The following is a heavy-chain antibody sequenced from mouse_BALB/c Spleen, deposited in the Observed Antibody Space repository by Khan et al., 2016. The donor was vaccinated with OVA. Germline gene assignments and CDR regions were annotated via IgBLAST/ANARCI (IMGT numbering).Heavy chain of an antibody. Sequence: QVQLKQSGAELARPGASVKMSCKASGYTFTSYTIHWIKLRPGQGLEWFGYINPSNGYTNYNQKFRDKATLTADKSSTKAYMQLSSLTSDDSAVYNCVRDGAYHRNDGWFAYWGQGTLVTVSA. CDR3: VRDGAYHRNDGWFAY. V-gene: IGHV1-4*01. J-gene: IGHJ3*01. CDR2: INPSNGYT. D-gene: IGHD2-14*01. CDR1: GYTFTSYT.